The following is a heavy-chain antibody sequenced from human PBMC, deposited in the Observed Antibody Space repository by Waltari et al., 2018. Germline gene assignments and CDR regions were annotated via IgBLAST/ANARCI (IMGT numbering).Heavy chain of an antibody. Sequence: QVQLQESGPGLVKPSETLSLTCTVSGGSITTYYWSWIRQPPGEGLELIGYIYYSGSTSYNASLKSRVTISVDTSKNQFSLRLRSVTAADTAVYYCARRTGLSTSSWYYFDHWGQGTLVTVSS. CDR2: IYYSGST. J-gene: IGHJ4*02. V-gene: IGHV4-59*08. D-gene: IGHD6-13*01. CDR3: ARRTGLSTSSWYYFDH. CDR1: GGSITTYY.